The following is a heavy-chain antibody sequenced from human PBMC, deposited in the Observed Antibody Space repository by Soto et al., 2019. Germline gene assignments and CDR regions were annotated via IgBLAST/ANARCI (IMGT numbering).Heavy chain of an antibody. CDR3: ARKAVGSSWISQYYYYYMDV. V-gene: IGHV1-46*03. Sequence: GASVKVSCKASGYTFTSYYMHWVRQAPGQGLEWMGIINPSGGSTSYAQKFQGRVTMTRDTSTSTVYMELSSLRSEDTAVYYCARKAVGSSWISQYYYYYMDVWGKGTTVTVSS. CDR1: GYTFTSYY. D-gene: IGHD6-13*01. J-gene: IGHJ6*03. CDR2: INPSGGST.